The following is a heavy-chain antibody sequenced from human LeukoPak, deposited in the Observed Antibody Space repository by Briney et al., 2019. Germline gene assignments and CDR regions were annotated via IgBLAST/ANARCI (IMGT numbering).Heavy chain of an antibody. CDR3: ASLKYYYDSSGYLVTDAFDI. Sequence: GASVKVSCKASGYTFTTYNINWVRQAPGQGLEWMGWISGYNGNTNYAQKLQGRVTMTTDTSTSTAYMELRSLKSDDTAVYYCASLKYYYDSSGYLVTDAFDIWGQGTMVTVSS. D-gene: IGHD3-22*01. CDR1: GYTFTTYN. J-gene: IGHJ3*02. CDR2: ISGYNGNT. V-gene: IGHV1-18*01.